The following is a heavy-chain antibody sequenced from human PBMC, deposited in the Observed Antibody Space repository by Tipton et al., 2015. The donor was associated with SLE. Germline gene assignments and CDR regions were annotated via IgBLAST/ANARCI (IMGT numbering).Heavy chain of an antibody. J-gene: IGHJ4*02. CDR1: GGSISSSSYY. CDR2: IYYSGST. D-gene: IGHD3-10*01. V-gene: IGHV4-39*07. Sequence: TLSLTCTVSGGSISSSSYYWGWIRQPPGKGLEWIGSIYYSGSTYYNPSLKSRVTISVDTSKNQFSLKLSSVTAADTAVYYCAREGSYSFYYWGQGTLVTGSS. CDR3: AREGSYSFYY.